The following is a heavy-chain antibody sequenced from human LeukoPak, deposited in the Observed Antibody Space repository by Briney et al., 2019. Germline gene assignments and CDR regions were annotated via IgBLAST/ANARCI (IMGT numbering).Heavy chain of an antibody. D-gene: IGHD2-15*01. CDR1: GFTFSSYS. J-gene: IGHJ6*03. V-gene: IGHV3-21*01. CDR2: ISSSSSYI. CDR3: ARDRWLDSYHYMDV. Sequence: MPGGSLRLSCAASGFTFSSYSMNWVRQAPGKGLEWVSSISSSSSYIYYADSVKGRFTISRDNAKNSLYLQMNSLRAEDTAVYYCARDRWLDSYHYMDVWGKGTTVTVSS.